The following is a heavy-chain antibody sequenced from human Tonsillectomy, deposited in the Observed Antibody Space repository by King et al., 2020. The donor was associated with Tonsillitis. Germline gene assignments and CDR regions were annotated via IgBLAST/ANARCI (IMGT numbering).Heavy chain of an antibody. D-gene: IGHD3-10*01. CDR2: IYHSGST. V-gene: IGHV4-38-2*02. CDR3: GRDLRYYGSGSYYSVPDY. Sequence: VQLQESGPGLVKPSETLSLSCTVSGYSISSGYYWGWIRQPPGKGLEWIGSIYHSGSTYYNPSLQSRVTISVDTSRNQFSLKLSSVTAADTAVYYCGRDLRYYGSGSYYSVPDYWGQGTLVTVSS. J-gene: IGHJ4*02. CDR1: GYSISSGYY.